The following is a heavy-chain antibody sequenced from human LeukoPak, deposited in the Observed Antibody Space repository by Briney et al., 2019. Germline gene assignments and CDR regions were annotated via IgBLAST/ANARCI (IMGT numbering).Heavy chain of an antibody. V-gene: IGHV7-4-1*02. D-gene: IGHD6-19*01. CDR2: INTNTGNP. J-gene: IGHJ4*02. CDR1: GYTFTSYA. Sequence: ASVKVSCKASGYTFTSYAMNWVRQAPGQGLEWMGWINTNTGNPTYAQGFTGRFVFSLDTSVSTAYLQISSLKAEDTAVYYCARLQLPGIAVAGLDYWGQGTLVTVSS. CDR3: ARLQLPGIAVAGLDY.